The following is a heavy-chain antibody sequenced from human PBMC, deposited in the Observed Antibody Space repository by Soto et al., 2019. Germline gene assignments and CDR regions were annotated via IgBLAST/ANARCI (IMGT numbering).Heavy chain of an antibody. CDR2: IIPIFGAT. Sequence: SVKVSCKASGGSFSSYSISWVRQAPGQGLEWMGGIIPIFGATNYAQKFQGRVTISADESTSTAYMEVSGLRSEDTAVYYCAPDGDHIAARHWGQGTLVTVSS. CDR1: GGSFSSYS. D-gene: IGHD6-6*01. V-gene: IGHV1-69*13. J-gene: IGHJ4*02. CDR3: APDGDHIAARH.